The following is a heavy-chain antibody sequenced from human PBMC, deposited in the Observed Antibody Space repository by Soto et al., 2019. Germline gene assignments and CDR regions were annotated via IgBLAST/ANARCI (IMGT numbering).Heavy chain of an antibody. CDR1: GDSASSNSAA. CDR2: TYYRSKWYN. D-gene: IGHD1-7*01. J-gene: IGHJ6*02. CDR3: ARVFGTIYYYGMDV. V-gene: IGHV6-1*01. Sequence: PSQTLSLTCAISGDSASSNSAAWNWVRQSPARGLEWLGRTYYRSKWYNDYAVSVKSRITINPDTSKNQFSLQLNSVTPEDTAVYYRARVFGTIYYYGMDVWGQGTTVTVSS.